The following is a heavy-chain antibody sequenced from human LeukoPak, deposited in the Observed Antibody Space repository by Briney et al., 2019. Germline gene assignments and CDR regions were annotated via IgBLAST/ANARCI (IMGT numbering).Heavy chain of an antibody. Sequence: QPGGSLRLSCAASGFPFSSYAMSWVRPAPGKGLEWVSAISGSGGKTYYADSVKGRFTISRDNSKNTLYLQMNSLRAEDTAVYYCAKDESGSYYDYWGQGTLVTVSS. V-gene: IGHV3-23*01. CDR2: ISGSGGKT. D-gene: IGHD1-26*01. CDR3: AKDESGSYYDY. CDR1: GFPFSSYA. J-gene: IGHJ4*02.